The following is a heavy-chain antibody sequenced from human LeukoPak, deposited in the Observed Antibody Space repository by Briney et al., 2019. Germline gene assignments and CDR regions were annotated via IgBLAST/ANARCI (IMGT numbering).Heavy chain of an antibody. CDR1: GYTFTIYG. CDR3: ASSYYYGSGSYYYYGMDV. Sequence: ASVKVSCKASGYTFTIYGISWVRQAPGQGLEWMGWISAYNGNTNYAQKLQGRVTMTTDTSTSTAYMELRSLRSDDTAVYYCASSYYYGSGSYYYYGMDVWGKGTTVTDSS. CDR2: ISAYNGNT. J-gene: IGHJ6*04. D-gene: IGHD3-10*01. V-gene: IGHV1-18*04.